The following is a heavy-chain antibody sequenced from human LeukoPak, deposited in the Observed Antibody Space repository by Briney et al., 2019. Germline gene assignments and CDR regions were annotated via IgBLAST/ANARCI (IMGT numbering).Heavy chain of an antibody. CDR1: GGTFSSYT. Sequence: SVKVSCKASGGTFSSYTISWVRQAPGQGREWMGRFIPILGIANYAQKFQGRVTITADKSTSTAYMELSSLRSEDTAVYYCATLGEIAGTAMAQSFDYWGQGTLVTVFS. CDR3: ATLGEIAGTAMAQSFDY. V-gene: IGHV1-69*02. J-gene: IGHJ4*02. D-gene: IGHD5-18*01. CDR2: FIPILGIA.